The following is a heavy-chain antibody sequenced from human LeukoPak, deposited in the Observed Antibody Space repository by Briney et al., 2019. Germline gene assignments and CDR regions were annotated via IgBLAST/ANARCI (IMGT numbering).Heavy chain of an antibody. V-gene: IGHV3-53*01. J-gene: IGHJ4*02. D-gene: IGHD2-15*01. Sequence: GGSLRLSCAASGFTVSSNYMSWVRQAPGKGLEWVSVIYSGGSTYYADSAKGRFTISRDNAKNSLYLQMNSLRAEDTAVYYCARDRRYCSGGSCYSAFDYWGQGTLVTVSS. CDR2: IYSGGST. CDR1: GFTVSSNY. CDR3: ARDRRYCSGGSCYSAFDY.